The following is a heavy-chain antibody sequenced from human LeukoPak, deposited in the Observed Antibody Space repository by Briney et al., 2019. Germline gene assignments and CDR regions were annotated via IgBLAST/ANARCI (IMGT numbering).Heavy chain of an antibody. CDR2: IGTSSTTI. J-gene: IGHJ4*02. D-gene: IGHD3-22*01. CDR3: ASSYYDSSSYSDY. V-gene: IGHV3-48*04. Sequence: GGSLRLSCAASGFTFSSYTMNWVRQPPGKGLEWVSNIGTSSTTIYYADSVKGRFTISRDNAKNSLYLQMNSLRAEDTAVYYCASSYYDSSSYSDYWGQGTLVTVSS. CDR1: GFTFSSYT.